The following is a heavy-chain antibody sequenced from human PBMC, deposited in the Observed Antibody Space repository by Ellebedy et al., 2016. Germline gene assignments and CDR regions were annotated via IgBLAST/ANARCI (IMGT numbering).Heavy chain of an antibody. D-gene: IGHD7-27*01. Sequence: SETLSLTCAVSYGSTGDLYWNWIRQPPGRGLEWIGFAHNAGGRSYNPSLKSRVTVSVDTAKNQISLRLTPVTAADTAIYYCARWGSEIGAFEIWGQGTKVAVSS. CDR3: ARWGSEIGAFEI. CDR1: YGSTGDLY. CDR2: AHNAGGR. V-gene: IGHV4-59*01. J-gene: IGHJ3*02.